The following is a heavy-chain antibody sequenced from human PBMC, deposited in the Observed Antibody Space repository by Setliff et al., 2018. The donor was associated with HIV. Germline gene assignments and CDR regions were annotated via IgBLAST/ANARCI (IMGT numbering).Heavy chain of an antibody. Sequence: SETLSLTCTVSGGSISSGGSYWSWIRQHPGKGLEWIGYINYSGSTYYNPSLKSRVTISVDTSKNQFSLKLSSVTAADTAVYYCARGGSGSYYKGANFDYWGQGTLVTVSS. CDR3: ARGGSGSYYKGANFDY. CDR2: INYSGST. D-gene: IGHD3-10*01. CDR1: GGSISSGGSY. V-gene: IGHV4-31*03. J-gene: IGHJ4*02.